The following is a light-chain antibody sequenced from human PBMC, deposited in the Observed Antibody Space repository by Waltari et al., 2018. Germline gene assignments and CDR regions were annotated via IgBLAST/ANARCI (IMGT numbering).Light chain of an antibody. Sequence: EIVLTQSPGTLSLSPGERATLSCRASQSVGSKFLAWYQQKPGQVPRLLIYAASSMAAGIPDRFSGTGSGTDFTLTISRLEPEDFAVYYCQQFGSSALTFGGGTKVDIK. CDR1: QSVGSKF. CDR3: QQFGSSALT. J-gene: IGKJ4*01. V-gene: IGKV3-20*01. CDR2: AAS.